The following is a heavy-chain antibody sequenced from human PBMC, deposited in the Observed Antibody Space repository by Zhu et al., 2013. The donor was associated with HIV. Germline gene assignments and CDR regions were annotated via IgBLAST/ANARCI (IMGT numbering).Heavy chain of an antibody. D-gene: IGHD3-22*01. CDR1: GFTFSSYG. J-gene: IGHJ4*02. Sequence: VQLVESGGGVVQPGRSLRLSCAASGFTFSSYGMHWVRQAPGKGLEWVAVIWYDGSNKYYADSVKGRFTISRDNSKNTLYLQMNSLRAEDTAVYYCARDTDDSSGYDYWGQGTLVTVSS. V-gene: IGHV3-33*01. CDR3: ARDTDDSSGYDY. CDR2: IWYDGSNK.